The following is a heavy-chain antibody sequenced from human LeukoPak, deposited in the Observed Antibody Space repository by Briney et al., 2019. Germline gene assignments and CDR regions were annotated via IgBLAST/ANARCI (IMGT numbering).Heavy chain of an antibody. D-gene: IGHD3-16*01. CDR1: GGTFSSYA. V-gene: IGHV1-69*01. CDR3: ARGLVPTRMINNWFDP. CDR2: IIPIFGTA. Sequence: ASVKVSCTASGGTFSSYAISWVRQAPGQGLEWMGGIIPIFGTANYAQKFQGRVTITADESTSTAYMELSSLRSEDTAVYYCARGLVPTRMINNWFDPWGQGTLVTVSS. J-gene: IGHJ5*02.